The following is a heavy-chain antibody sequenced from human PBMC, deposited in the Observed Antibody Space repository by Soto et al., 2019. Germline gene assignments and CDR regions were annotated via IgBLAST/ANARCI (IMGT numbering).Heavy chain of an antibody. Sequence: PGGALRGSCAASGFTFSSYAMHWVRQAPGKGQEWEAVISYDGSNKYYADSVKGRFTISRDNSKNTLYLQMNSLRAEDTAVYYCARDHLRYYYGSGSYPPFAFDIWGQGTMVTVSS. J-gene: IGHJ3*02. D-gene: IGHD3-10*01. V-gene: IGHV3-30-3*01. CDR3: ARDHLRYYYGSGSYPPFAFDI. CDR1: GFTFSSYA. CDR2: ISYDGSNK.